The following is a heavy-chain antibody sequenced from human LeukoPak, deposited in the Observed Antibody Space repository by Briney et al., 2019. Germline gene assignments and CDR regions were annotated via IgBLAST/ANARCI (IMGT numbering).Heavy chain of an antibody. CDR3: ARDNGRRAAAGRGDWFDP. Sequence: IPSGTLSLTCAVSGGSISSSNWWSWVRQPPGKGLEWIGEIYHSGSTNYNPSLKSRVTISVDRSKNQFSLKLSSVTAADTAVYYCARDNGRRAAAGRGDWFDPWGQGTLVTVSS. D-gene: IGHD6-13*01. CDR2: IYHSGST. V-gene: IGHV4-4*02. CDR1: GGSISSSNW. J-gene: IGHJ5*02.